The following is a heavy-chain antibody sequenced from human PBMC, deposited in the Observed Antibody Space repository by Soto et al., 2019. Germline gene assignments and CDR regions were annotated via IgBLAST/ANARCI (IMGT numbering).Heavy chain of an antibody. CDR3: ASEGVQAAWFDP. V-gene: IGHV4-59*01. CDR2: IYYSGST. D-gene: IGHD3-10*01. Sequence: QVQLQESGPGLVKPSETLSLTCTVSGGSISSYYWSWILQPPGKGLEWIGYIYYSGSTNYNPSLKSRVTISVDTSKNQFSLKLSSVTAADTAVYYCASEGVQAAWFDPWGQGTLVTVSS. J-gene: IGHJ5*02. CDR1: GGSISSYY.